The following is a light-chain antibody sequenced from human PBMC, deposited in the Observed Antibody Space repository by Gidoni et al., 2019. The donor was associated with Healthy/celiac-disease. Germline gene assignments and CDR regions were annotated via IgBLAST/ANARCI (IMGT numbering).Light chain of an antibody. Sequence: EIVLTQSPGTLSLSPGERATLSCRASQSVSGSYLAWYQQKPGQAPRLLIYGASSRATGIPHRFSGSGSGADFTLTISRLEPEDFAVYYCQQYGSSLRTFGQGTKLEIK. J-gene: IGKJ2*02. CDR3: QQYGSSLRT. CDR2: GAS. V-gene: IGKV3-20*01. CDR1: QSVSGSY.